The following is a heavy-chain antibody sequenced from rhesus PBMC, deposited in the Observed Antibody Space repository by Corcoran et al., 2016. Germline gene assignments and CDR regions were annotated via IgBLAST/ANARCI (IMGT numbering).Heavy chain of an antibody. V-gene: IGHV4-65*01. D-gene: IGHD5-24*01. Sequence: QVQLQESGPGLVKPSETLSLTCAVSGGSVSSSNWWSWIRQPPGKGLEWIGYIIGSRGSTYYNPSFKSRVTISTSTSKNQFALKLSSVTAADTAVYYCARSGYSSSIDYWGQGVLVTVSS. J-gene: IGHJ4*01. CDR2: IIGSRGST. CDR1: GGSVSSSNW. CDR3: ARSGYSSSIDY.